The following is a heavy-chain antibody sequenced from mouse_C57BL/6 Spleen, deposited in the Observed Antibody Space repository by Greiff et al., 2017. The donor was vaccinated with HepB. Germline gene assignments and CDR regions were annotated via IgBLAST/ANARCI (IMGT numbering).Heavy chain of an antibody. CDR1: GYTFTSYW. CDR3: AVKGFVTTVYFDY. V-gene: IGHV1-50*01. D-gene: IGHD1-1*01. J-gene: IGHJ2*01. CDR2: IDPSDSYT. Sequence: QVQLQQPGAELVKPGASVKLSCKASGYTFTSYWMQWVKQRPGQGLEWIGEIDPSDSYTNYNQKFKGKATLTVDTSSSTAYMQLSSLTSEDSAVYYCAVKGFVTTVYFDYWGQGTTLTVSS.